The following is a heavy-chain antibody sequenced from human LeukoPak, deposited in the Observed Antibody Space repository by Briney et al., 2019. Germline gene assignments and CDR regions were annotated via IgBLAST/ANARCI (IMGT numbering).Heavy chain of an antibody. CDR1: GYTFTSYA. V-gene: IGHV7-4-1*02. CDR2: INTNTGNP. D-gene: IGHD3-10*01. J-gene: IGHJ4*02. Sequence: GASVKVSCKASGYTFTSYAMNWVRQAPGQGLEWMGWINTNTGNPTYGQGFTGRFVFSLDTSVSTAYLQISGLKAEDTAVYYCARELCVRGSGSYCPFDYWGQGTLVTVSS. CDR3: ARELCVRGSGSYCPFDY.